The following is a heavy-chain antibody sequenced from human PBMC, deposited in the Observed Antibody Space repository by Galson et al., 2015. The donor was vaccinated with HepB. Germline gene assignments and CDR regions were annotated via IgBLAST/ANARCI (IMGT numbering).Heavy chain of an antibody. CDR2: ISGSGGST. D-gene: IGHD3-10*01. CDR3: AKLDHYYGSGSYSEDHDY. Sequence: SLRLSCAASGFTFSSYAMSWVRQAPGKGLEWVSAISGSGGSTYYADSVKGRFTISRDNSKNTLYLQMNSLRAEDTAVYYCAKLDHYYGSGSYSEDHDYWGQGTLVTVSS. CDR1: GFTFSSYA. V-gene: IGHV3-23*01. J-gene: IGHJ4*02.